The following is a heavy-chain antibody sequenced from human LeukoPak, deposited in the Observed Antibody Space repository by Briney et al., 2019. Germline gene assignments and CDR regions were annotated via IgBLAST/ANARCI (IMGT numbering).Heavy chain of an antibody. Sequence: GGSLRLSCAASGFTFNSYSMNWVRQAPGKGLEWVSSISSSSSYIYYADSVKGRFTISRDNAKNSLYLQMNSLRAEDTAVYYCARENGVRGTTVNYWGQGTLVTVSS. V-gene: IGHV3-21*01. CDR1: GFTFNSYS. CDR2: ISSSSSYI. J-gene: IGHJ4*02. D-gene: IGHD4-17*01. CDR3: ARENGVRGTTVNY.